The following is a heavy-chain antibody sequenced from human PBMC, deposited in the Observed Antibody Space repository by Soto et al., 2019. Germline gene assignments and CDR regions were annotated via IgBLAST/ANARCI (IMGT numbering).Heavy chain of an antibody. CDR3: ARDWSYSSSSFVGDAFDI. Sequence: ASVKVSCKASGYTFTSYYMHWVRQAPGQGPEWMGIINPSGGSTSYAQKFQGRVTMTRDTSTSTVYMELSSLRSEDTAVYYCARDWSYSSSSFVGDAFDIWGQGTMVTVSS. CDR2: INPSGGST. V-gene: IGHV1-46*01. CDR1: GYTFTSYY. J-gene: IGHJ3*02. D-gene: IGHD6-6*01.